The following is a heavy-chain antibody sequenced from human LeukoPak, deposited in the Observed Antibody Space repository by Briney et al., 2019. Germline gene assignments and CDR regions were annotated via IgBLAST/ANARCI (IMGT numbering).Heavy chain of an antibody. V-gene: IGHV3-7*04. CDR1: GFTFSSYA. D-gene: IGHD5-24*01. CDR3: TRVGYIDEGIDY. CDR2: IKQDGSKK. J-gene: IGHJ4*02. Sequence: GRSLRLSCAASGFTFSSYAMHWVRQAPGKGLEWVANIKQDGSKKSYVDSVKGRFTISRDNAKNSLYLQMNSLRAEDTAIYYCTRVGYIDEGIDYWGQGTLVTVSS.